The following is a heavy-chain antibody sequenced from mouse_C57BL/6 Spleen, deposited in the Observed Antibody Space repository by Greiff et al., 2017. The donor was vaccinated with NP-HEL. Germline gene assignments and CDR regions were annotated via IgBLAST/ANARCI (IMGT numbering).Heavy chain of an antibody. CDR1: GYTFTSYW. CDR3: ARITTVVATGAMDY. D-gene: IGHD1-1*01. Sequence: QVQLQQPGAELVKPGASVKLSCKASGYTFTSYWMHWVKQRPGQGLEWIGMIHPNSGSTNYNEKFKSKATLTVDKSPSTAYMQLSSLTSEDSAVYYCARITTVVATGAMDYWGQGTSVTVSS. J-gene: IGHJ4*01. CDR2: IHPNSGST. V-gene: IGHV1-64*01.